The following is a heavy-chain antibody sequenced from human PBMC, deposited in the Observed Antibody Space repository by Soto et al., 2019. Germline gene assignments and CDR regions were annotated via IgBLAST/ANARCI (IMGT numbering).Heavy chain of an antibody. D-gene: IGHD3-9*01. CDR3: ARDYDILTGYYRLRWFDP. V-gene: IGHV1-3*05. Sequence: QVQLVQSGAEEKKPGASVKVSFKASGYTLTSYAMHWVRQAPGQRLEWMGWINAGNGNTKYSQKFQGRVTITRDTSASTAYMELSSLRSEDTAVYYCARDYDILTGYYRLRWFDPWGQGTLVTVSS. J-gene: IGHJ5*02. CDR1: GYTLTSYA. CDR2: INAGNGNT.